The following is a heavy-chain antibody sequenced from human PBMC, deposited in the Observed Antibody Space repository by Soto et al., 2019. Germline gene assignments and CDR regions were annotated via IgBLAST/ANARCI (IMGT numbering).Heavy chain of an antibody. D-gene: IGHD6-19*01. V-gene: IGHV3-30-3*01. CDR1: GFTFSSYA. J-gene: IGHJ6*02. CDR2: ISYDGSNK. CDR3: ARDCCRQGLVPSCWSYGMDV. Sequence: GGSLRLPCAASGFTFSSYAMHWVRQAPGKGLEWVAVISYDGSNKYYADSVKGRFTISRDNSKNTLYLQMNSLRAEDTAVYYCARDCCRQGLVPSCWSYGMDVWGQGTTVTVSS.